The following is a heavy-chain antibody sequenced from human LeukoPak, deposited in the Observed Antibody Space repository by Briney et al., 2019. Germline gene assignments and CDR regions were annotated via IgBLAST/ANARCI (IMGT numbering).Heavy chain of an antibody. CDR3: ARLSSYGIYYSDY. CDR2: IYYSGST. D-gene: IGHD3-3*02. J-gene: IGHJ4*02. V-gene: IGHV4-59*01. Sequence: SETLSLTCTVSGGSISNYYWSWIRQPPGKGLEWIGCIYYSGSTNYNPSPKSRVTISVDTSKNQFSLKLNSVTAADTAVYYCARLSSYGIYYSDYWGQGTLVTVSS. CDR1: GGSISNYY.